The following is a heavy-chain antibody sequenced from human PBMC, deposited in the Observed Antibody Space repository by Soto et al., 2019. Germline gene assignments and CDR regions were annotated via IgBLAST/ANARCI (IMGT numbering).Heavy chain of an antibody. CDR1: GFTFSSYS. CDR2: ISSGSSYI. CDR3: ARSSGGSGKLWNYYGMDV. J-gene: IGHJ6*02. V-gene: IGHV3-21*06. Sequence: EVQLVESGGGLVKPGGSLRLSCAASGFTFSSYSMNWVRQAPGKGLEWVSSISSGSSYIYYADSVKGRFTISRDNAKNSXXLPMNSLRAEDTAVYYCARSSGGSGKLWNYYGMDVWGQGTTVTVSS. D-gene: IGHD3-10*01.